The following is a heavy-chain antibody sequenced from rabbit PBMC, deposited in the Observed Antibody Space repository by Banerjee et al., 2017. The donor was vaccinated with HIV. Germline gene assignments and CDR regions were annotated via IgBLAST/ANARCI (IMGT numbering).Heavy chain of an antibody. V-gene: IGHV1S45*01. Sequence: QEQLEESGGDLVKPEGSLTLTCTASGFSFSSTYWICWVRQAPGKGLEWIGCINTGSSGSTYYASWAKGRFTISKTSSTTVTLQMTSLTAADTATYFCARDLAGVIGWNFGLWGPGTLVTVS. D-gene: IGHD4-1*01. J-gene: IGHJ6*01. CDR2: INTGSSGST. CDR3: ARDLAGVIGWNFGL. CDR1: GFSFSSTYW.